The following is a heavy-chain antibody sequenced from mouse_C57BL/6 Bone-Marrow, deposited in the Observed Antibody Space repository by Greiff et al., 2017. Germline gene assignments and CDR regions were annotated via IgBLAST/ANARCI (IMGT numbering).Heavy chain of an antibody. CDR3: ARRDGDYGDY. J-gene: IGHJ2*01. CDR2: IYPGSGST. CDR1: GYTFTSYW. V-gene: IGHV1-55*01. D-gene: IGHD2-13*01. Sequence: QVQLQQPGAELVKPGASVKLSCKASGYTFTSYWITWVKQRPGQGLDWIGDIYPGSGSTNYNEKFKGKATLTVAKSSSTAYMQLSSLTSEDSAVYYCARRDGDYGDYWGQGTTLTVSS.